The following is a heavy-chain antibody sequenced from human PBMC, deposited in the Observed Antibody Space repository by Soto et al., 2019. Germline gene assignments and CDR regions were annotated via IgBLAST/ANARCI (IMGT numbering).Heavy chain of an antibody. Sequence: PGGSLRLSCAASGFTFSSYWMHWVRQAPGKGLVWVSRIDSDGSSTNYADSVKGRFTISRDNAKNTLYLQMDSLRAEDMAVYYCARGSSSSWYFVDYWGQGTLVTVSS. J-gene: IGHJ4*02. CDR3: ARGSSSSWYFVDY. V-gene: IGHV3-74*01. CDR1: GFTFSSYW. D-gene: IGHD6-13*01. CDR2: IDSDGSST.